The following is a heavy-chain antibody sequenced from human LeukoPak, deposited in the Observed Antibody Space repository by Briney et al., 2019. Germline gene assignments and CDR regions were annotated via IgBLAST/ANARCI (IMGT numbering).Heavy chain of an antibody. CDR3: ATRVYSSGWLPDYYYYYGMDV. Sequence: ASVKVSCNVSGYTLTELSMHWVRQAPGKGLKWMGGFDPEDGESIYAQKFQGRVTMTEDTSTDTAYMELSSLRSEDTAVYYCATRVYSSGWLPDYYYYYGMDVWGQGTTVTVSS. J-gene: IGHJ6*02. CDR2: FDPEDGES. D-gene: IGHD6-19*01. CDR1: GYTLTELS. V-gene: IGHV1-24*01.